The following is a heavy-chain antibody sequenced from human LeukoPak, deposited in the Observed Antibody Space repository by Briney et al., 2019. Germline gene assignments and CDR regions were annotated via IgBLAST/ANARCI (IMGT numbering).Heavy chain of an antibody. J-gene: IGHJ4*02. D-gene: IGHD4-17*01. V-gene: IGHV1-69*13. CDR3: ARGAAMTTVTSFDY. CDR1: GYTFTSYA. Sequence: SVKVSCKASGYTFTSYAMNWVRQAPGQGLEWMGGIIPIFGTANYAQKFQGRVTITADESTSTAYMELSSLRSEDTAVYYCARGAAMTTVTSFDYWGQGTLVTVSS. CDR2: IIPIFGTA.